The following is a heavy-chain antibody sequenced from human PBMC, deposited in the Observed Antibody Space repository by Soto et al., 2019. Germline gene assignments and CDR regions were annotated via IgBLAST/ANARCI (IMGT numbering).Heavy chain of an antibody. D-gene: IGHD2-2*01. J-gene: IGHJ4*02. Sequence: PSETLSLTCAVSGGSISSSNWWSWVRQPPGKGLEWIGEIYHSGSTNYNPSLKSRVTISVDKSKNQFSLKLSSVTAADTAVYYCARVQNHLVVPAAFDYWGQGTLVTVSS. V-gene: IGHV4-4*02. CDR3: ARVQNHLVVPAAFDY. CDR2: IYHSGST. CDR1: GGSISSSNW.